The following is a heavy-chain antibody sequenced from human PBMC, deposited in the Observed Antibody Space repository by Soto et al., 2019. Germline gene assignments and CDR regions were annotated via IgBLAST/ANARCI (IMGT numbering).Heavy chain of an antibody. V-gene: IGHV3-30*18. CDR1: GFTFSSYG. Sequence: GGSLRLSCAASGFTFSSYGMHWVRQAPGKGLEWVAVISYDGSNTHYADSVKGRFTISRDNSKNTLYLQMNSLRAEDTAMYYCAKKGYDSSGYYSYYFDYWGQGTQVTVSS. J-gene: IGHJ4*02. CDR3: AKKGYDSSGYYSYYFDY. D-gene: IGHD3-22*01. CDR2: ISYDGSNT.